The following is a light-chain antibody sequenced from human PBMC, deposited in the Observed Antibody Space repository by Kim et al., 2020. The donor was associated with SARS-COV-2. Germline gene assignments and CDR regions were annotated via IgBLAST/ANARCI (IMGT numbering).Light chain of an antibody. J-gene: IGKJ4*01. CDR1: QSVLYSSNNQNY. V-gene: IGKV4-1*01. CDR2: WAS. Sequence: DIVMTQSPDSLAVSLGERATINCKSSQSVLYSSNNQNYLAWYQQKPGQPPKLLIYWASTRESGVPDRFSGSGSGTDFTLTISSLQAEDVAVYYCQQCYSTPPTFGGGTKVDIK. CDR3: QQCYSTPPT.